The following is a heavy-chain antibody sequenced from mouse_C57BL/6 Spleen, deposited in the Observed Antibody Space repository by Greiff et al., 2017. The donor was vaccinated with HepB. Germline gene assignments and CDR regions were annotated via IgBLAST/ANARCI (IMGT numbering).Heavy chain of an antibody. V-gene: IGHV1-55*01. Sequence: QVQLQQPGAELVKPGASVKMSCKASGYTFTSYWITWVKQRPGQGLEWIGDIYPGSGSTNYNEKFKSKATLTVDTSSSTAYMELRSLTSEDTAVYYCARFSAGYFDVWGTGTTVTVSS. CDR3: ARFSAGYFDV. CDR2: IYPGSGST. J-gene: IGHJ1*03. D-gene: IGHD6-2*01. CDR1: GYTFTSYW.